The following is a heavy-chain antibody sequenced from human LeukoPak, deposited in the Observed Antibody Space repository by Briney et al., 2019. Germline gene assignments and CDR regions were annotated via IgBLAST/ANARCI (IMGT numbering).Heavy chain of an antibody. Sequence: GGSLRLSCAASGFTFSSYGMHWVRQAPGKGLEWVAFIRYDGSNKYYADSVKGRFTISRDNSKNTLYLQMNSLRAEDTAVYYCAKAGPYMANYYYGMDVWGQGTTVTVSS. V-gene: IGHV3-30*02. D-gene: IGHD2-21*01. CDR2: IRYDGSNK. CDR3: AKAGPYMANYYYGMDV. J-gene: IGHJ6*02. CDR1: GFTFSSYG.